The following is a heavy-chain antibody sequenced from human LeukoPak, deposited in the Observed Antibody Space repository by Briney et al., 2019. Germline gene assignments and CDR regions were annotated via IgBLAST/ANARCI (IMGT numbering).Heavy chain of an antibody. J-gene: IGHJ4*02. D-gene: IGHD1-26*01. V-gene: IGHV3-21*01. CDR2: ISSSSSCI. Sequence: GGSLRLSCAASGFTFSSYSMNWVRQAPGKGLEWVSSISSSSSCIYYADSVKGRFTISRDNAKNSLYLQMNSLRAEDTAVYYCARDGVARGGSYGLDFDYWGQGTLVTVSS. CDR3: ARDGVARGGSYGLDFDY. CDR1: GFTFSSYS.